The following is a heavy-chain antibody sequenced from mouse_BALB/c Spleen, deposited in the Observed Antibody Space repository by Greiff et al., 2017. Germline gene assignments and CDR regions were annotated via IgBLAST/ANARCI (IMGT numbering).Heavy chain of an antibody. CDR2: IWAGGST. D-gene: IGHD2-1*01. J-gene: IGHJ4*01. Sequence: VKVVESGPGLVAPSQSLSITCTVSGFSLTSYGVHWVRQPPGKGLEWLGVIWAGGSTNYNSALMSRLSISKDNSKSQVFLKMNSLQTDDTAMYYCARDGNYGGYYAMDYWGQGTSVTVSS. CDR1: GFSLTSYG. V-gene: IGHV2-9*02. CDR3: ARDGNYGGYYAMDY.